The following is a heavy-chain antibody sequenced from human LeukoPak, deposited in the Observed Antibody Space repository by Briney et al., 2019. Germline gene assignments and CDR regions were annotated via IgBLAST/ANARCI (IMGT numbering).Heavy chain of an antibody. CDR3: ARGYGDYGKYYFDS. D-gene: IGHD4-17*01. V-gene: IGHV3-7*02. J-gene: IGHJ4*02. CDR2: IKQDEGEK. CDR1: GFTFSRSW. Sequence: GGSLRLSCAASGFTFSRSWMSWVRQAPGKGLEWVANIKQDEGEKYYVDSVKGRFTVSRDNVNSSLYLQMNSLRVEDTAVYYCARGYGDYGKYYFDSWGQGTLVTVSS.